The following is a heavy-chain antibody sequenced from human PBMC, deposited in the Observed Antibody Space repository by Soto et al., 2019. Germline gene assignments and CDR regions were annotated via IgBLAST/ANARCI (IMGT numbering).Heavy chain of an antibody. V-gene: IGHV4-59*01. D-gene: IGHD3-3*02. J-gene: IGHJ6*04. CDR1: GVSISSYY. Sequence: PSETLSLTCTVSGVSISSYYWSWIRQPPGKGLEWIGYIYYSGSTNYNPSLKSRVTISVDTSKNQFSLKLSSVTAADTAVYYCARDSILDVWGKGTTVTVSS. CDR3: ARDSILDV. CDR2: IYYSGST.